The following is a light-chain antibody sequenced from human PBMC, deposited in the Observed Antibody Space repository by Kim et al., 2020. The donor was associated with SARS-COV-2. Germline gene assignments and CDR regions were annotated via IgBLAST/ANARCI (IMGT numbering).Light chain of an antibody. V-gene: IGKV3-20*01. CDR2: DAS. Sequence: PGERATLSCRASQSVSSRYLAWYQQKPGQAPRLLIYDASSRATGIPDRFSGSGSGTDFTLTISRLEPEDFAVYYCQQHDNSPSWTFGQGTKVDIK. CDR1: QSVSSRY. J-gene: IGKJ1*01. CDR3: QQHDNSPSWT.